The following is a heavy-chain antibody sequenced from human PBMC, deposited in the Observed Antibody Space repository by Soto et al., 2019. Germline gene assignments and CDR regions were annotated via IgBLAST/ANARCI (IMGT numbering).Heavy chain of an antibody. Sequence: PGGSLRLSCAASGFTFSSYSMNWVRQAPGKGLEWVSSISSSSSYIYYADSVKGRFTISRDNAKNSLYLQMNSLRAEDTAVYYCARDSSYRIAGFYFDYWGQGTLVTVS. V-gene: IGHV3-21*01. CDR3: ARDSSYRIAGFYFDY. CDR1: GFTFSSYS. CDR2: ISSSSSYI. D-gene: IGHD5-12*01. J-gene: IGHJ4*02.